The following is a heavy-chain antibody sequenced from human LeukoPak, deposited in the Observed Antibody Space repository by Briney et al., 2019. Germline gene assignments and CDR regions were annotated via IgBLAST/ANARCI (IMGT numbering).Heavy chain of an antibody. CDR3: PKELEKGSGMDV. CDR2: ISGSGGST. D-gene: IGHD6-6*01. Sequence: GGSLRLSCAASGFTFSGYAMSWVRQAPGTGLEWVSAISGSGGSTYYADSVKGRFTISRDNSKNTLYLQMNSLRAEDTAVYYCPKELEKGSGMDVWGQGTTVTVSS. CDR1: GFTFSGYA. J-gene: IGHJ6*02. V-gene: IGHV3-23*01.